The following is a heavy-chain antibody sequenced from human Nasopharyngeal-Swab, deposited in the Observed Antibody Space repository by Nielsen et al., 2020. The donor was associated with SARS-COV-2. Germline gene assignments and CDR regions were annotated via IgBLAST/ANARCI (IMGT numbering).Heavy chain of an antibody. D-gene: IGHD5-24*01. J-gene: IGHJ4*02. CDR1: GLSVSSNY. CDR3: ARALDGYNGFDY. Sequence: GGSLRLSCAASGLSVSSNYMSWVRQAPGKGLEWVSIIYPGGSTYYADSVKGRFTISRDSSRNTLYLQMNSLTAEDTAVYYCARALDGYNGFDYWGQGTLVTVSS. CDR2: IYPGGST. V-gene: IGHV3-53*01.